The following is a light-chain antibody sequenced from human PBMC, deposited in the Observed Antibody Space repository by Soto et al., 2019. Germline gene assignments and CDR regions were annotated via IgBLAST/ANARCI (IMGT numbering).Light chain of an antibody. CDR2: KAS. J-gene: IGKJ1*01. CDR3: QQYNSGAWT. CDR1: QRISSW. V-gene: IGKV1-5*03. Sequence: DIQMTQSPSTLSASVGDRVTITCRASQRISSWLAWYQQKPGKAPKLXIYKASSLESVVPSTLSGXGSGTEFTLTISSLQPDDFATYYCQQYNSGAWTVRQGNKVDIK.